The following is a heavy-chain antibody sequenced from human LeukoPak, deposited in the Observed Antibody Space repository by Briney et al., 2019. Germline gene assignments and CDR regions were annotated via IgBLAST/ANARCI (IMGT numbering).Heavy chain of an antibody. CDR1: GGSFSGYY. Sequence: SETLSLTCAVYGGSFSGYYWSWIRQPPGKGLEWIGEINHRGSTKYSPSLKSRVTISVDTSKNQFSLKLSSVTAADTAVYYCARDYDTTSDKGGFDSWGQGTLVTVSS. CDR3: ARDYDTTSDKGGFDS. D-gene: IGHD3-22*01. J-gene: IGHJ4*02. CDR2: INHRGST. V-gene: IGHV4-34*01.